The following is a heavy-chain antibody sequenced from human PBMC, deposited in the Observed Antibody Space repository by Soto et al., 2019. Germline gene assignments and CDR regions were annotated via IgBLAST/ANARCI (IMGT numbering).Heavy chain of an antibody. Sequence: ETLCLTCTVHGGSFSVYYWSGIRQPPGKGLEWIGEINHSGSTNYNPSLKSRVTISVDTSKNQFSLKLSSVTAADTAVYYCARGGEYYYFDYWGQGTPVTVSS. CDR2: INHSGST. CDR3: ARGGEYYYFDY. CDR1: GGSFSVYY. V-gene: IGHV4-34*01. J-gene: IGHJ4*02.